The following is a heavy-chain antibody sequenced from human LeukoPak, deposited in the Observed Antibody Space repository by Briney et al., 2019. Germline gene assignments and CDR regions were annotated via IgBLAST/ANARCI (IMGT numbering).Heavy chain of an antibody. CDR2: ILYSGTT. CDR3: ARRGYDFWSGYYALDY. J-gene: IGHJ4*02. Sequence: SETLSLTCTVSGDTISTSFYYWDWIRQPPGKGLEWIGGILYSGTTYYNPSLKSRVTISVDTSKNQFSLKLSSVTAADTAVYYCARRGYDFWSGYYALDYWGQGTLVTVSS. V-gene: IGHV4-39*07. CDR1: GDTISTSFYY. D-gene: IGHD3-3*01.